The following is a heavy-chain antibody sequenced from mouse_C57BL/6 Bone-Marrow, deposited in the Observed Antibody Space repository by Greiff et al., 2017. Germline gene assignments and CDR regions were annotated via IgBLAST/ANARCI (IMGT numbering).Heavy chain of an antibody. CDR2: IYPGSGST. D-gene: IGHD2-4*01. CDR1: SYTFTSYW. CDR3: ALYDYLQDYAMDY. Sequence: VKLQQPGAELVKPGASVKMSCKASSYTFTSYWITWVKQRPGQGLEWIGDIYPGSGSTNYNEKFKSKATLTVDTSSSTAYMQLSSLTSEDSAVYYCALYDYLQDYAMDYWGQGTSVTVSS. V-gene: IGHV1-55*01. J-gene: IGHJ4*01.